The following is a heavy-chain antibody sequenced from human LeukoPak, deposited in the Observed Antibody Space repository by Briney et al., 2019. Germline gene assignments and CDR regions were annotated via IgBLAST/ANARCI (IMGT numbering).Heavy chain of an antibody. CDR2: IYPGESDT. Sequence: GESLKISRKGSGYSLTSYWIGWGRQMPGKGLEWIGMIYPGESDTRYSPSFQGQVTISADKSISTAYLQWSSLKASDTAMYYCARHVSIRFLEWLNPYYYYYMDVWGKGTTVTISS. V-gene: IGHV5-51*01. CDR3: ARHVSIRFLEWLNPYYYYYMDV. CDR1: GYSLTSYW. J-gene: IGHJ6*03. D-gene: IGHD3-3*01.